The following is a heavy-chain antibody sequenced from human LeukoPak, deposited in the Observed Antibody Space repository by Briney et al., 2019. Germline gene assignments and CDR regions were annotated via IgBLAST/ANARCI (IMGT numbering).Heavy chain of an antibody. CDR3: AREPISGIAP. J-gene: IGHJ5*02. V-gene: IGHV4-39*07. CDR2: IYYSGST. D-gene: IGHD3-10*01. Sequence: SETLSLTCTVSGGSISSYYWSWIRQPPGKGLEWIGSIYYSGSTYYNPSLKSRVTISVDTSKNQFSLKLSSVTAADTAVYYCAREPISGIAPWGQGTLATVSS. CDR1: GGSISSYY.